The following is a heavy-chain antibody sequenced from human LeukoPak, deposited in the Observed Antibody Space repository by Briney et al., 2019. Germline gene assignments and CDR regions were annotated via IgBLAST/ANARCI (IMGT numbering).Heavy chain of an antibody. CDR3: ARDLYSSRTNDAFVI. D-gene: IGHD6-13*01. J-gene: IGHJ3*02. Sequence: PSETLSLTCAVYGGSFSGYYWSWIRQPPGKGLEWIGEINHSGSTNYNPSLKSRVTISVDTSKNQFSLKLSSVTAADTAVYYCARDLYSSRTNDAFVIWSQGTMVTVSS. CDR1: GGSFSGYY. V-gene: IGHV4-34*01. CDR2: INHSGST.